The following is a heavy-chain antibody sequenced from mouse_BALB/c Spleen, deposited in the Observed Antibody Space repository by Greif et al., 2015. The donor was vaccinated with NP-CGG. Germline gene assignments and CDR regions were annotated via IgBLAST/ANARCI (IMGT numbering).Heavy chain of an antibody. V-gene: IGHV1S81*02. J-gene: IGHJ2*01. D-gene: IGHD2-4*01. CDR1: GYTFTSYY. CDR3: TRWDDYVYFDY. Sequence: QVQLQQSGAELVKPGASVKLSCKASGYTFTSYYMYWVKQRPGQGLEWIGEINPSNGGTNFNEKFKSKATLTVDKSSSTAYMQLSSLTSEDSAVYYCTRWDDYVYFDYWGQGTTLTVSS. CDR2: INPSNGGT.